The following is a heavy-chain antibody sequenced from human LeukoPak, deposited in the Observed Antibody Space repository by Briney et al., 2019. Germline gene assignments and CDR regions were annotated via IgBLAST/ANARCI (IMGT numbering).Heavy chain of an antibody. CDR2: IYYSGST. CDR3: ARGDNVDIVATYWFDP. V-gene: IGHV4-39*01. CDR1: GGSISSSSYY. D-gene: IGHD5-12*01. Sequence: SETLSLTCTVSGGSISSSSYYWGWIRQPPGKGLEWIGNIYYSGSTYYNPSLKSRVTISVDTSKNQFSLKLSSMTAADTAVYYCARGDNVDIVATYWFDPWGQGTLVSVSS. J-gene: IGHJ5*02.